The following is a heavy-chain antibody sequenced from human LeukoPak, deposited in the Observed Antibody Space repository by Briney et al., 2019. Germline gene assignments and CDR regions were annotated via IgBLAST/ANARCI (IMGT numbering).Heavy chain of an antibody. CDR3: ARGRYQLDY. CDR1: GFTFSTYS. CDR2: ISSSSGYI. V-gene: IGHV3-21*01. Sequence: GGSLRLSCAASGFTFSTYSMNWVRQAPGKGLEWVSSISSSSGYIYYADSVKGRFTISRDNAKNSLYLQMNSLRAEDTAVYYCARGRYQLDYWGQGTLVTVSS. D-gene: IGHD2-2*01. J-gene: IGHJ4*02.